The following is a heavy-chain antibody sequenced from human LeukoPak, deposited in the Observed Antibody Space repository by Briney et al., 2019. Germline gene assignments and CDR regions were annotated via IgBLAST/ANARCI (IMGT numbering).Heavy chain of an antibody. J-gene: IGHJ3*02. CDR2: IYTSGST. CDR1: GDSISNYY. V-gene: IGHV4-4*07. CDR3: AREHNTSRYDFWTKYAFDI. Sequence: SETLSLTCTVSGDSISNYYWSWIRQPAGKGLEWIGRIYTSGSTNYNPSLKSRVTMSVDTSKNQFSLKLSSVTAADTAVYYCAREHNTSRYDFWTKYAFDIWGQGTMVTVSS. D-gene: IGHD3-3*01.